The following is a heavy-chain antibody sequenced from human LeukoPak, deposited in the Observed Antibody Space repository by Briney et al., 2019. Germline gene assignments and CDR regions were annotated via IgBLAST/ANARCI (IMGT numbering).Heavy chain of an antibody. CDR3: ARVGDQYYYDSSEGY. V-gene: IGHV1-2*02. Sequence: ASVKVSCKASGYTFTGYYMHWVRQAPGQGLEWMGWINPNSGGTNYAQKFQGRVTMTRDTSISTAYMELSRLRSDDTAVYYCARVGDQYYYDSSEGYWGQGTLVTVSS. CDR1: GYTFTGYY. J-gene: IGHJ4*02. CDR2: INPNSGGT. D-gene: IGHD3-22*01.